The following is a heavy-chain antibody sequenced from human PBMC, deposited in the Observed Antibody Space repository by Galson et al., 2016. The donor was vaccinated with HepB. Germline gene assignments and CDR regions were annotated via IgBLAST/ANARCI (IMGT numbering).Heavy chain of an antibody. CDR3: ARGRGGSGYLDY. CDR2: ISFDGNNK. V-gene: IGHV3-30*04. J-gene: IGHJ4*02. Sequence: SLRLSCAASGFTFSSYGIHWVRQAPGKGLEWVAVISFDGNNKYYADSVKDRFTTSRDNSKNTLFLQLDSLRPEDTAVYYCARGRGGSGYLDYWGQGTLLTVSS. D-gene: IGHD3-22*01. CDR1: GFTFSSYG.